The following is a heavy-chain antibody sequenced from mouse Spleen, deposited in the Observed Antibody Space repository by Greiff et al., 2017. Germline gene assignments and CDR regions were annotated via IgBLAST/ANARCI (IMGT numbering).Heavy chain of an antibody. CDR3: ARSGTDAMDY. V-gene: IGHV1-59*01. CDR1: GYTFTSYW. CDR2: IDPSDSYT. Sequence: QVHVKQPGAELVRPGTSVKLSCKASGYTFTSYWMHWVKQRPGQGLEWIGVIDPSDSYTNYNQKFKGKATLTVDTSSSTAYMQLSSLTSEDSAVYYCARSGTDAMDYWGQGTSVTVSS. J-gene: IGHJ4*01. D-gene: IGHD3-3*01.